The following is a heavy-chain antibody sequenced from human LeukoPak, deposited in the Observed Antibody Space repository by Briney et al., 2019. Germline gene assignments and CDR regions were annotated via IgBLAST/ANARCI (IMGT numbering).Heavy chain of an antibody. CDR3: ARVFLDYGDYAYYYYGMDV. J-gene: IGHJ6*02. D-gene: IGHD4-17*01. V-gene: IGHV1-69*04. CDR1: GGTFSSYA. CDR2: IIPILGIA. Sequence: ASVKVSCKASGGTFSSYAISWVRQAPGQGLEWMGRIIPILGIANYAQKSQGRVTITADKSTSTAYMELSSLRSEDTAVYYCARVFLDYGDYAYYYYGMDVWGQGTTVTVSS.